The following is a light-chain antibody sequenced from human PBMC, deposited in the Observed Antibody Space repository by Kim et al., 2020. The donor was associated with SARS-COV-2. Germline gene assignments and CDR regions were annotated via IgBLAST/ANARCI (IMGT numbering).Light chain of an antibody. V-gene: IGKV1-12*01. J-gene: IGKJ4*01. CDR2: DAS. CDR3: HPANTLPPT. Sequence: IQMTQSPSSVSASVGDRVTISCRASRRVGTYLIWYQQSPGKVPKLLIHDASHLQVGVPSRFSGSGSGTDFTLTINNLQPEDSAVYYCHPANTLPPTFGGGTKLEI. CDR1: RRVGTY.